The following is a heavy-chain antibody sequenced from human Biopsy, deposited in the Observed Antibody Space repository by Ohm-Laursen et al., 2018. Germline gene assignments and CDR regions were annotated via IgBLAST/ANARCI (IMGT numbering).Heavy chain of an antibody. Sequence: SVKVSCKAFGGTLSKYAMSWVRQAPGQGLEWLGVIIAPSGTTNNAQRFQGRLSITADESATSVYMELSSLTSEDTAVYYFARTGTYYHDSSLYYFYGLDLWGQGSTVTVFS. CDR1: GGTLSKYA. CDR3: ARTGTYYHDSSLYYFYGLDL. J-gene: IGHJ6*02. D-gene: IGHD3-22*01. V-gene: IGHV1-69*13. CDR2: IIAPSGTT.